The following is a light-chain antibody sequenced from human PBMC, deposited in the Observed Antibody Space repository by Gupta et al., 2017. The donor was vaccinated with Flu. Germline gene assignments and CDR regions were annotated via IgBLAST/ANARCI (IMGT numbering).Light chain of an antibody. V-gene: IGKV1-39*01. CDR2: TTS. J-gene: IGKJ4*01. CDR3: QQSDSFPLA. CDR1: QRSSRF. Sequence: GDRDDITCRASQRSSRFLNWYKQKPGKAPKLLMHTTSSVQSGVTSRFSGSGSGTEFTLTISRLQPDDFANYSCQQSDSFPLAVGRGTKVEIK.